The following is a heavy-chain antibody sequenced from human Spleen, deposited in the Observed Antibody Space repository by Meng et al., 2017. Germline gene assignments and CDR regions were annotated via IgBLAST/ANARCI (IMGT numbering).Heavy chain of an antibody. D-gene: IGHD6-13*01. V-gene: IGHV3-30*04. CDR1: GFTFSSYA. CDR3: AGDPNRWDSSSWHFDY. CDR2: ISYDGSNK. J-gene: IGHJ4*02. Sequence: GESLKISCAASGFTFSSYAMHWVRQAPGKGLEWVAVISYDGSNKYYADSVKGRFTISRDNSKNTLYLQMNSLMAEDTAVYYCAGDPNRWDSSSWHFDYWGQGTLVTVSS.